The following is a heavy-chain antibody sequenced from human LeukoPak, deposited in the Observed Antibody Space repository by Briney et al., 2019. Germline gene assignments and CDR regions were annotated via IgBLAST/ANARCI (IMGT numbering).Heavy chain of an antibody. CDR2: IYSGGST. V-gene: IGHV3-53*01. J-gene: IGHJ4*02. CDR3: ATTHPMGILDY. D-gene: IGHD3-10*01. CDR1: GFTVSSNY. Sequence: GGSLRLSCAASGFTVSSNYMSWVRQAPGKGLEWVSVIYSGGSTYYADSVKGRFTISRDNSKNTLYLQMNSLRAEDTAVYYCATTHPMGILDYWGQGTLVTVPS.